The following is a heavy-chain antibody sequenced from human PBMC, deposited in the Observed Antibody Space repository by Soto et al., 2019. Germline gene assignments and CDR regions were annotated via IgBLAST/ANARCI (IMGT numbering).Heavy chain of an antibody. Sequence: SETLSLTCTVSGGSISSSTYYWGWIRQPPGNGLEWIGNIYHSGSTYYNPSLKSRVTISVDTSKNQFSLKLSSVTAADTAVYYCATLLKGDYWGQGTLVTVS. J-gene: IGHJ4*02. V-gene: IGHV4-39*01. CDR1: GGSISSSTYY. CDR3: ATLLKGDY. D-gene: IGHD2-15*01. CDR2: IYHSGST.